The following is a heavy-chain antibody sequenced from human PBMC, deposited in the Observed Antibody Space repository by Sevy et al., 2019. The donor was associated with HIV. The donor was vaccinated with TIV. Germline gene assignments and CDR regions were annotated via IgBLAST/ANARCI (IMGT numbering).Heavy chain of an antibody. CDR1: GYTFPAFS. CDR3: ARDQHDYAGNLRTGWFDP. CDR2: ISTGTDHI. D-gene: IGHD4-17*01. V-gene: IGHV3-48*01. J-gene: IGHJ5*02. Sequence: GGSLRLSCTASGYTFPAFSFNWVRQAPGKGLEWLSYISTGTDHIYYADSAKGRFTVSRDNSKSTLYLQMNSLRTEDTAVYYCARDQHDYAGNLRTGWFDPWGQGTLVTVSS.